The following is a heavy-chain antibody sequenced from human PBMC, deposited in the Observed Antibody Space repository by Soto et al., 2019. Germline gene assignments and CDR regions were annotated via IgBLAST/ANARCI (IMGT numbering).Heavy chain of an antibody. CDR3: ARRHCTDGICYTEVIPS. CDR1: PFTFIDFY. D-gene: IGHD2-8*01. CDR2: INAKNGGT. V-gene: IGHV1-2*02. J-gene: IGHJ4*02. Sequence: QVELVQSGTEVKKPGASVKVSCEASPFTFIDFYIHWLRQAPGQGLEWMGWINAKNGGTRYAEKFQDRVTLTRDRSVRTAYLELQRLRSDDTAVYYCARRHCTDGICYTEVIPSWGQGTLVTVS.